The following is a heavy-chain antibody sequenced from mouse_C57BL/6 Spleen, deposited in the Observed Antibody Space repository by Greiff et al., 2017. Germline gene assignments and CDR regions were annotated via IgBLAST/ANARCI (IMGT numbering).Heavy chain of an antibody. CDR1: GFTFSDYY. J-gene: IGHJ1*03. CDR2: INYDGSST. Sequence: EVKLVESEGGLVQPGSSMKLSCTASGFTFSDYYMAWVRQVPEKGLEWVANINYDGSSTYYLDSLKSRFIISRDNAKNILYLQMSSLKSEDTATYYCASYYYGSYWYFDVWGTGTTVTVSP. CDR3: ASYYYGSYWYFDV. V-gene: IGHV5-16*01. D-gene: IGHD1-1*01.